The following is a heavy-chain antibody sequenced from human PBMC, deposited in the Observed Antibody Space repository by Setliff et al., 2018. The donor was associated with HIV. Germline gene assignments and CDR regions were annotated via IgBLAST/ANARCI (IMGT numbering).Heavy chain of an antibody. CDR3: ARSRESSGYYRDYYYYLDV. D-gene: IGHD6-19*01. J-gene: IGHJ6*03. Sequence: SETLSLTCTVSGGSISSSSYYWGWIRQPPGKGLEWIGSIYHRGSTYYNPSLKSRVTISVDTSKNQFSLNLSSVTAADTAVYYCARSRESSGYYRDYYYYLDVWGKGTTVTVSS. CDR1: GGSISSSSYY. CDR2: IYHRGST. V-gene: IGHV4-39*07.